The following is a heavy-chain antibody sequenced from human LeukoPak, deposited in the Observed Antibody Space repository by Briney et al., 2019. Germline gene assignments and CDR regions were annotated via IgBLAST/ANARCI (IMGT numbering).Heavy chain of an antibody. CDR3: ARLRGGPPYLGGSYLPDV. D-gene: IGHD3-16*02. V-gene: IGHV4-39*01. J-gene: IGHJ6*04. Sequence: KPSETQSLACTVSGGSISSSSYYWGWIRQPPGKGLEWIGSIYYSGSTYYNPSLKSRVTISVDTSKNQFSLKLSSVTAADTAVYYCARLRGGPPYLGGSYLPDVWGKGTTVTVSS. CDR2: IYYSGST. CDR1: GGSISSSSYY.